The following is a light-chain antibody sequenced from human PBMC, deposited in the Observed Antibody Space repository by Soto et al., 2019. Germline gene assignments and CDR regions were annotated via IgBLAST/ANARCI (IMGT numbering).Light chain of an antibody. CDR3: QVWDSSSDHPVYV. CDR2: YDS. Sequence: GPGKTARITCGGNNIGSKSVHWYQQKPGQAPVLVIYYDSDRPSGIPERFSGSNSGNTATLTISRVEAGDEADYYCQVWDSSSDHPVYVFGTGTKLTVL. V-gene: IGLV3-21*04. J-gene: IGLJ1*01. CDR1: NIGSKS.